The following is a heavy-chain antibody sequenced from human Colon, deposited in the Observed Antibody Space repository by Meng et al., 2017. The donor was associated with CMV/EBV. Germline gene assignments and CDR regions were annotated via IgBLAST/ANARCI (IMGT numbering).Heavy chain of an antibody. J-gene: IGHJ4*02. CDR3: ARGLAVTGIGVDFDY. Sequence: SETLSLTCTVSGDSVTSGTYYWSWIRQPPGKGLEWIGFIFYGGSTNYNPSLRSRVTISLDTSKSRFSLKLSSVTAADTAVYYCARGLAVTGIGVDFDYWGQGTLVTVSS. V-gene: IGHV4-61*01. D-gene: IGHD6-19*01. CDR2: IFYGGST. CDR1: GDSVTSGTYY.